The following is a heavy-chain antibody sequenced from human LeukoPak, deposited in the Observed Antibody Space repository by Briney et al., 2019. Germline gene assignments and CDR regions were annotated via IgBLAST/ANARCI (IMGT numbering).Heavy chain of an antibody. Sequence: GGSLRLSCAASGFTFDDYAMHWVRQAPGKGLEWVSLISGNRGSTYYASSVKGRFTMTRDNRKNSPYLQMNSLRSEDTAFYYCAKDRGGQYSGYESKGPGYWGQGTLVTISS. CDR1: GFTFDDYA. D-gene: IGHD5-12*01. J-gene: IGHJ4*02. V-gene: IGHV3-43*02. CDR3: AKDRGGQYSGYESKGPGY. CDR2: ISGNRGST.